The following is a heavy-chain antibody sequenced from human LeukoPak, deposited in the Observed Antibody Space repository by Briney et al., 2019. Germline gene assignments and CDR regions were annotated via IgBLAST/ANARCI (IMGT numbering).Heavy chain of an antibody. J-gene: IGHJ4*02. CDR1: GGTFSIYA. CDR3: ARDCSSTSCYAGPPN. Sequence: GASVTVSCKASGGTFSIYAISWVRQAPGQGLEWMGGIIPIFGTANYAQKFQGRVTITADESTSTAYMELSSLRSEDTAVYYCARDCSSTSCYAGPPNWGQGTLVTVSS. CDR2: IIPIFGTA. D-gene: IGHD2-2*01. V-gene: IGHV1-69*13.